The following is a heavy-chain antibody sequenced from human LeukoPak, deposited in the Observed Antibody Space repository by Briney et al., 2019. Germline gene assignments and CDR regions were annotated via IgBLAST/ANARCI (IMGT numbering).Heavy chain of an antibody. V-gene: IGHV1-2*02. J-gene: IGHJ6*02. Sequence: GASVKVSCKASGYSFTAYYMHWVRQAPGQGLEWMGWINPNTGDTNYAQNFQGRVTMTRDTSINTAYMELSSLRSDDTAVYHCARDGRHNWNHTAACHYYYGMDVWGLGTTVTVSS. CDR2: INPNTGDT. D-gene: IGHD1-14*01. CDR1: GYSFTAYY. CDR3: ARDGRHNWNHTAACHYYYGMDV.